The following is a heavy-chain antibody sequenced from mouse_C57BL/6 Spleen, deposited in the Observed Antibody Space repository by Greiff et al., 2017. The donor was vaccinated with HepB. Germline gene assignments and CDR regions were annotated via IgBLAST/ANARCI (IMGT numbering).Heavy chain of an antibody. D-gene: IGHD2-10*02. J-gene: IGHJ2*01. CDR1: GYTFTDYY. Sequence: VKLQQSGAELVRPGASVKLSCKASGYTFTDYYINWVKQRPGQGLEWIARIYPGSGNTYYNEKFKGKATLAAEKSSSTAYMQLSSLTSEDSAVYFCARRGVWSYFDYWGQGTTLTVSS. CDR2: IYPGSGNT. CDR3: ARRGVWSYFDY. V-gene: IGHV1-76*01.